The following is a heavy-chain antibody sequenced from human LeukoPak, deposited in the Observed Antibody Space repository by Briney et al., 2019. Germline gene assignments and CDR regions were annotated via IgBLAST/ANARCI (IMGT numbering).Heavy chain of an antibody. Sequence: GGSLRLSCAASGFTFSSYAMSWVRQAPGTGLEWVSAISGSGGSTYYTDSVKGRFTISRDNSKNTLYLQMNSLRAEDTAVYYCAKDPEHGYYFDYWGQGTLVTVSS. J-gene: IGHJ4*02. CDR1: GFTFSSYA. V-gene: IGHV3-23*01. D-gene: IGHD1/OR15-1a*01. CDR2: ISGSGGST. CDR3: AKDPEHGYYFDY.